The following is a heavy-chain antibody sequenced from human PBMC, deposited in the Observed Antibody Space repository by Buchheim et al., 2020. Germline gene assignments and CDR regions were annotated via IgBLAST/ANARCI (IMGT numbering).Heavy chain of an antibody. Sequence: QVQLVESGGGLVKPGGSLRLSCAASGFTFSDYYMSWIRQAPGKGLQWISYSTTSGTTVDYADSVKGRFTVSRDNTKNSLYLQMNNLRAEDTAVYYCARGRAFPYYYGMDVWGQGTT. V-gene: IGHV3-11*01. J-gene: IGHJ6*02. D-gene: IGHD3-16*01. CDR1: GFTFSDYY. CDR3: ARGRAFPYYYGMDV. CDR2: STTSGTTV.